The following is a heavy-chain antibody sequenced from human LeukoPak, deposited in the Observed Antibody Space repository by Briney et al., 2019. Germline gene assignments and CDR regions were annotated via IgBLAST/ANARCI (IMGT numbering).Heavy chain of an antibody. J-gene: IGHJ4*02. V-gene: IGHV4-4*09. CDR2: IYTSGST. CDR3: ARGKGSGYYFDY. CDR1: GGSISSYY. Sequence: SETLSLTCTVSGGSISSYYWSWIRQPPGKGLEWIGYIYTSGSTNYNPSLKSRVTISVDTSKNQFSLKLSSVTAADTAVYYCARGKGSGYYFDYWGQGTLVTVSS.